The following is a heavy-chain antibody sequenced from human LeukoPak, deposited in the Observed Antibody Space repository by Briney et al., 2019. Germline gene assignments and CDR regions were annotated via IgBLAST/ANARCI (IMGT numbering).Heavy chain of an antibody. CDR2: ISGSGGST. CDR1: GFTFSSSA. CDR3: AKRGVGAEFDY. V-gene: IGHV3-23*01. J-gene: IGHJ4*02. D-gene: IGHD1-26*01. Sequence: QTGGSLRLSCAASGFTFSSSAMSWVRQAPGKGLEWVSVISGSGGSTYYADSVKGRFTISRDNSKNTLYLQMNSLRAEDTAVYYCAKRGVGAEFDYWGQGTLVTVSS.